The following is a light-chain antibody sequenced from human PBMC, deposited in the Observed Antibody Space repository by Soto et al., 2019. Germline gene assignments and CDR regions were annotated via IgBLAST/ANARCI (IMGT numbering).Light chain of an antibody. Sequence: EIVLTQSPGTLSLSPGERATLSCRASQSVSSYLAWYQQKPGQAPRLLIFGTSNRATGVPDRFSGSGSGTDFTLTISRLEPEDFAVYYCQQYGSSPLWTFGQGTKVEIK. J-gene: IGKJ1*01. CDR3: QQYGSSPLWT. CDR2: GTS. CDR1: QSVSSY. V-gene: IGKV3-20*01.